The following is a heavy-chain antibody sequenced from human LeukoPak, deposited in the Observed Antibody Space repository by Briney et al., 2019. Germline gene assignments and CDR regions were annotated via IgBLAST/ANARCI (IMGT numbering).Heavy chain of an antibody. CDR3: AKDKPSLGYSYLLE. J-gene: IGHJ4*02. CDR1: GFTFSSYA. V-gene: IGHV3-23*01. CDR2: ISGSGGST. Sequence: GGSLRLSCAASGFTFSSYAMSWLRQAPGKGLEWVSAISGSGGSTYYADSVKGRFTISRDNSKNTLYLQMNSLRAEDTAVYYCAKDKPSLGYSYLLEWGQGTLVTVSS. D-gene: IGHD5-18*01.